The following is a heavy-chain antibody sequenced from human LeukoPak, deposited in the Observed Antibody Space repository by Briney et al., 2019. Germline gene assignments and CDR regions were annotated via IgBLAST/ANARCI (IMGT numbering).Heavy chain of an antibody. Sequence: PGGSLRLSCAASGFTVSSNYMSWVRQAPGKGLEWVSVIYSGGSTYYADSVKGRFTISRDDSKNTLYLQMNRLRAEDTALYYCAKAATFYYGSDLWGQGILVAVSS. J-gene: IGHJ4*02. CDR1: GFTVSSNY. CDR2: IYSGGST. CDR3: AKAATFYYGSDL. V-gene: IGHV3-53*01. D-gene: IGHD3-10*01.